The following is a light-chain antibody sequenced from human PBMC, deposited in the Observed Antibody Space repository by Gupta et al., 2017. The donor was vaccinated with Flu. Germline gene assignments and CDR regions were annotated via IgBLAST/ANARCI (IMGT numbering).Light chain of an antibody. Sequence: PSSLSASVGDRVTITCRASQDINIFLAWFQQKPGKPPKSLIYATSHLESGVPSRFSGSGSGTNFTLTISSLQPEEFATYYCQQENSPPNTFGHGTKVDV. V-gene: IGKV1-16*01. CDR3: QQENSPPNT. CDR1: QDINIF. CDR2: ATS. J-gene: IGKJ3*01.